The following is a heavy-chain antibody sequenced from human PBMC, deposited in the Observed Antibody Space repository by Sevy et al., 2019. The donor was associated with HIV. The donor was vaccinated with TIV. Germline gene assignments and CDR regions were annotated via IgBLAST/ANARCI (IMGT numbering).Heavy chain of an antibody. CDR1: GFTFSSYG. D-gene: IGHD3-22*01. J-gene: IGHJ4*02. CDR2: ISCDGSNK. V-gene: IGHV3-30*18. CDR3: AKDSDYRNYYDSSGYLAY. Sequence: GGSLRLSCAASGFTFSSYGMHWVRQAPGKGLEWVAVISCDGSNKYYSDSVKGRFTISRDNSKNTLYLQMNSLRAEDTAVYHCAKDSDYRNYYDSSGYLAYWGQGTLVTVSS.